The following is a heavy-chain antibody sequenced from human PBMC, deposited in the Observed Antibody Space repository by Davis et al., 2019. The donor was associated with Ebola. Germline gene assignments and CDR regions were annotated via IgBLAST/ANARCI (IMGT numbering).Heavy chain of an antibody. Sequence: HTGGSLRLSCAASGFTFSRHCMHWVRPAPGKELVWVSRICSDGTNKAYADSVKGRFTISRDNAKNTLNLQMNSLRAEDTAVYYCVRDVAYSFDQWGQGTLVTVSS. CDR2: ICSDGTNK. J-gene: IGHJ4*02. CDR3: VRDVAYSFDQ. V-gene: IGHV3-74*01. D-gene: IGHD4-11*01. CDR1: GFTFSRHC.